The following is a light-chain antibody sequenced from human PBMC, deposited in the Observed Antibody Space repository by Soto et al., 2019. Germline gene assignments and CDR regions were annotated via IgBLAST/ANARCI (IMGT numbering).Light chain of an antibody. CDR1: QGISSY. CDR3: QQLNSYPRT. J-gene: IGKJ1*01. CDR2: AAS. Sequence: DIQLTQSPSFLSASVGDRATITCRASQGISSYLAWYQQKPGKAPKLLIYAASTLQSGVPSRFSGSGSGTEFTLTISSLQPEDFATYYCQQLNSYPRTFGQGT. V-gene: IGKV1-9*01.